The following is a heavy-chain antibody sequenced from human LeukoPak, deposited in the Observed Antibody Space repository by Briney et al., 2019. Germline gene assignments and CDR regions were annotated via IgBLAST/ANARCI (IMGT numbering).Heavy chain of an antibody. Sequence: PGRSLRLSCTASGFTFGDYAMSWVRQAPGKGLEWVGFIRSKAYGGTTEYAASVKGRFTISRDDSKSIAYLQMNSLKTEDTAVYYCTREPYSSGWYFHGFDYWGQGTLVTVSS. J-gene: IGHJ4*02. CDR3: TREPYSSGWYFHGFDY. D-gene: IGHD6-19*01. CDR1: GFTFGDYA. CDR2: IRSKAYGGTT. V-gene: IGHV3-49*04.